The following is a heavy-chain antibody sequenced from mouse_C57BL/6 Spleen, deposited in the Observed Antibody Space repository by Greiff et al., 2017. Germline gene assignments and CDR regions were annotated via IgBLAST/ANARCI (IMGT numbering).Heavy chain of an antibody. V-gene: IGHV5-17*01. Sequence: EVKLVESGGGLVKPGGSLKLSCAASGFTFSDYGMHWVRQAPEKGLEWVAYISSGSSTIYYADTVKGRFTISRDNAKNTLFLQMTSLRSEDTAMYYCARSYYSNSYYFDYWGKGTTLTVSS. CDR3: ARSYYSNSYYFDY. CDR2: ISSGSSTI. CDR1: GFTFSDYG. D-gene: IGHD2-5*01. J-gene: IGHJ2*01.